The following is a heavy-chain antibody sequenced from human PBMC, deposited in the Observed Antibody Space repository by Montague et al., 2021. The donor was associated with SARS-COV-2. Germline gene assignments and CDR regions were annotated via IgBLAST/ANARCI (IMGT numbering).Heavy chain of an antibody. CDR1: GFTFNYYS. CDR2: ISYDVSDT. V-gene: IGHV3-30*04. J-gene: IGHJ6*03. D-gene: IGHD6-6*01. Sequence: SLRLSFAASGFTFNYYSMHWVRQAPGKGLEWVAVISYDVSDTYYADSVKGRFTISRDNSKNTLYLQMNSLRAEDTAVYYCARGGIAARFSYMDVWGKGTTVTVSS. CDR3: ARGGIAARFSYMDV.